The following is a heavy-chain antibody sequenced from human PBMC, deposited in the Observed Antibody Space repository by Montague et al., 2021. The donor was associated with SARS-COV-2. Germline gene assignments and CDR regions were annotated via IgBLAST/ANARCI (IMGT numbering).Heavy chain of an antibody. V-gene: IGHV3-23*01. CDR1: GFTFSGYS. CDR2: ISGSGGNT. CDR3: VRKNYYGSGSFSTFDY. J-gene: IGHJ4*02. Sequence: SLRLSCAASGFTFSGYSMNWVRQAPGKGLGWVSVISGSGGNTYFADSVRGRFTISRDNSKNTLYLQMNSLRAEDTAVYYCVRKNYYGSGSFSTFDYWGQGTLVTVSS. D-gene: IGHD3-10*01.